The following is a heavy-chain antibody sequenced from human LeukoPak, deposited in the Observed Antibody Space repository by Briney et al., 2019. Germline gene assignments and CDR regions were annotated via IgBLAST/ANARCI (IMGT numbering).Heavy chain of an antibody. V-gene: IGHV3-30*12. D-gene: IGHD3-3*01. CDR1: GFTFSSYG. Sequence: GGSLRLSCAASGFTFSSYGMHWVRQAPGKGLEWVAVISYDGSNKYYADSVKGRFTISRDNSKNTLYLQMNSLRAEDTAVYYCAREGAGHDFWSGYYFDYWGQGTLVTVSS. CDR3: AREGAGHDFWSGYYFDY. J-gene: IGHJ4*02. CDR2: ISYDGSNK.